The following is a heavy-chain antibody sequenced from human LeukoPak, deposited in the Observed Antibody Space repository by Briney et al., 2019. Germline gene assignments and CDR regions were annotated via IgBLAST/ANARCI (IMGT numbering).Heavy chain of an antibody. CDR2: INAGNGNT. CDR3: ARDLLAYPFDP. Sequence: ASVKVPCKASGYTFTSYAMHWVRQAPGQRLEWMGWINAGNGNTKYSQKFQGRVTITRDTSASTAYMELSSLRSEDTAVYYCARDLLAYPFDPWGQGTLVTVSS. J-gene: IGHJ5*02. D-gene: IGHD3-16*01. CDR1: GYTFTSYA. V-gene: IGHV1-3*01.